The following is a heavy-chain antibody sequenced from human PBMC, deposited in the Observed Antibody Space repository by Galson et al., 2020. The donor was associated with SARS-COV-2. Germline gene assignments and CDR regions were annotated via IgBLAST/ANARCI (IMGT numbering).Heavy chain of an antibody. J-gene: IGHJ3*02. CDR1: GFSFSNYA. V-gene: IGHV3-30-3*01. CDR3: ARDMNGMAGAFDI. Sequence: SCAASGFSFSNYAIHWVRQAPGKGLEWVAVISYDGINKYYSDSVRGRLTLSRDNSKNTVFLIMNSLRPEDTAVYHCARDMNGMAGAFDIWGQGTKVTVSS. CDR2: ISYDGINK. D-gene: IGHD6-19*01.